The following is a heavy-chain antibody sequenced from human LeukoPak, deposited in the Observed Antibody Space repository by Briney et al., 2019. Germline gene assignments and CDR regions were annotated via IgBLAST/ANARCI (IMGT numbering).Heavy chain of an antibody. CDR3: ARSGAAGIYYYYYGIDV. Sequence: GGSLRLSCAASGFTFSSYWMNWVRQAPGKGLEWVANIKQDGSEKSYVDSVKGRFTISRDNAKNSLYLQMNSLRAEDTAVYYCARSGAAGIYYYYYGIDVWGQGTTVTVSS. CDR1: GFTFSSYW. D-gene: IGHD6-13*01. CDR2: IKQDGSEK. V-gene: IGHV3-7*03. J-gene: IGHJ6*02.